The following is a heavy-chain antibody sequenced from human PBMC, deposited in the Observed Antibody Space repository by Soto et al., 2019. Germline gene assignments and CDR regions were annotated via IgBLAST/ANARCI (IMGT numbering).Heavy chain of an antibody. D-gene: IGHD6-13*01. CDR3: AKVVEQQLVRCGLDC. J-gene: IGHJ4*02. Sequence: QVQLVESGGGVVQPGTSLRLSCAASGFTFSNYGMHWVRQAPGKGLDCVASISSDGSSKYYADSVKGRFTISRDNSKNTVNLEMNSLRVEDTAVYYCAKVVEQQLVRCGLDCWGQGTLVTVSS. CDR1: GFTFSNYG. V-gene: IGHV3-30*18. CDR2: ISSDGSSK.